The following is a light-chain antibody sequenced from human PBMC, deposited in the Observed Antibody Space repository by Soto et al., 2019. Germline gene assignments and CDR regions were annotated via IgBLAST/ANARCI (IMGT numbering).Light chain of an antibody. Sequence: QSALTQPPSASGSPGQSVTISCTGTSSDFGTYDTVSWYQQHPGKAPKLMIYAVDKRPSGVPDRFSGSRSGNTASLTVSGLQAEDEADYFCSSYGGSNNSGGFGTGTKLTVL. CDR1: SSDFGTYDT. V-gene: IGLV2-8*01. CDR3: SSYGGSNNSGG. CDR2: AVD. J-gene: IGLJ1*01.